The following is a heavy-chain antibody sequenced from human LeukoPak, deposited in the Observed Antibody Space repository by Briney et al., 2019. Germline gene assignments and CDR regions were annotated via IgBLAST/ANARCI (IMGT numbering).Heavy chain of an antibody. CDR3: ARMYSGTYGGIDY. CDR2: IYSSGST. CDR1: GGSISSYY. J-gene: IGHJ4*02. D-gene: IGHD1-26*01. Sequence: SETLSLTCTVSGGSISSYYWSWIRQPAGEGLEWIGRIYSSGSTNYNPSLGSRVTLSVATSKNQFSLKLSSVTAADTAVYYCARMYSGTYGGIDYWGQGTLVTVSS. V-gene: IGHV4-4*07.